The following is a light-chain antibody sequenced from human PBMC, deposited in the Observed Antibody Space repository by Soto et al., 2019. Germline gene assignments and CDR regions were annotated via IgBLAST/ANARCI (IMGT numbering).Light chain of an antibody. CDR3: SSYAGSNSYVV. J-gene: IGLJ2*01. Sequence: QSALTQPPSASGSPGQSVTISCTGTGSDVGGYNYVSWYQHHPGKAPKLMLYEVSTRPSGVPDRFSGSKSGNTASLTVSGLQAEDEADYYCSSYAGSNSYVVLGGGTKLPVL. V-gene: IGLV2-8*01. CDR2: EVS. CDR1: GSDVGGYNY.